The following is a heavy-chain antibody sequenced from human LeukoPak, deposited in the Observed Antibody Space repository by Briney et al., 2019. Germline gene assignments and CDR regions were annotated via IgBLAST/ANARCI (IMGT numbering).Heavy chain of an antibody. CDR1: GGSISSGSYY. CDR2: IYYSGNT. CDR3: ARDSVVPAAIDYYYYGMDV. D-gene: IGHD2-2*01. J-gene: IGHJ6*02. V-gene: IGHV4-39*02. Sequence: SETLSLTCTVSGGSISSGSYYWDWIRQPPGKGLEWIGSIYYSGNTYYYPSLKSRVTISVDTPKNQFSLKLSSVTAADTAVYYCARDSVVPAAIDYYYYGMDVWGQGTTVTVSS.